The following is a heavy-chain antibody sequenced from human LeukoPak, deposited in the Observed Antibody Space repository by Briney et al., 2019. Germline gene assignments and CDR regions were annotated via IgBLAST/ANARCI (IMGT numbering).Heavy chain of an antibody. V-gene: IGHV1-2*02. CDR2: IIPNSGGT. CDR3: ARKYYDSGGYYF. D-gene: IGHD3-22*01. J-gene: IGHJ4*02. Sequence: ASVKVSCKASGYTFTDYSINWVRQAPGQGLEWMGWIIPNSGGTNYARKFQGRVTMTRDTSSSTAFMELSSLISDDTAMYYCARKYYDSGGYYFWGQGTLVTVSS. CDR1: GYTFTDYS.